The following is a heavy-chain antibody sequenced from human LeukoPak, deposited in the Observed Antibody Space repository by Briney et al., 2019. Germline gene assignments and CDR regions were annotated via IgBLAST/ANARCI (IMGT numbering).Heavy chain of an antibody. CDR1: GYTFTDHY. D-gene: IGHD3-22*01. CDR3: ARDPGSGYYYDY. CDR2: INPNSGGT. V-gene: IGHV1-2*02. Sequence: ASVKVSCKASGYTFTDHYMQWLRQAPGQGLEWMGWINPNSGGTVLAQKFQDRVTMTRDTSISTAYMELSRLRSDDTAVYYCARDPGSGYYYDYWGQGTLVTVSS. J-gene: IGHJ4*02.